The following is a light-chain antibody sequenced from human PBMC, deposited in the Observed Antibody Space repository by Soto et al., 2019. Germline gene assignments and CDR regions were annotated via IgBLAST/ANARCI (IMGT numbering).Light chain of an antibody. CDR1: SSDVGGYNY. CDR3: GTRDSSRTGYV. Sequence: QSALTQPRSVSGSPGQSVTISCTGTSSDVGGYNYVSWYQQHPGKAPKFMIYDVTKRPSGVPDRFSGSKSGTSATLVITGLQTGDEADYYCGTRDSSRTGYVFGTGTK. J-gene: IGLJ1*01. V-gene: IGLV2-11*01. CDR2: DVT.